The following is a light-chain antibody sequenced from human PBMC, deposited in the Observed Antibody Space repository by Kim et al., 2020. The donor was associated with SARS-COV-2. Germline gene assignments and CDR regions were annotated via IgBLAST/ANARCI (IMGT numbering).Light chain of an antibody. CDR2: DAS. J-gene: IGKJ3*01. Sequence: ASIGDRVTITCQESQDIKNYLDWYQQKPGKAPKLLIYDASNLETGVPANFSGSGSATDFTLTISSLQPEDIATYYCQQYDNLPLTFGHGTKVDIK. V-gene: IGKV1-33*01. CDR1: QDIKNY. CDR3: QQYDNLPLT.